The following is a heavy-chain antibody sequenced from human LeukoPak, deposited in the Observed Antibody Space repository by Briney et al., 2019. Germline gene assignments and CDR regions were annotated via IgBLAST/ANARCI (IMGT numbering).Heavy chain of an antibody. CDR3: ARDYYDSSGYYYGGWFDP. V-gene: IGHV4-38-2*02. CDR1: GSSINSAYY. J-gene: IGHJ5*02. D-gene: IGHD3-22*01. CDR2: IYPSGST. Sequence: NPSETLSLTCTVSGSSINSAYYWGWIRQPPGKGLEWIGTIYPSGSTYYNPSLKSRVSISLDTSKNQFSLKLNSVTAADTAVYFCARDYYDSSGYYYGGWFDPWGQGTLVTVSS.